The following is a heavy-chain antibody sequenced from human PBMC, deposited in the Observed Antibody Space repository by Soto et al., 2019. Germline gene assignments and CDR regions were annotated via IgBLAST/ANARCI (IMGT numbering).Heavy chain of an antibody. D-gene: IGHD3-3*02. CDR3: APPRIRPASFDF. CDR2: ISSSSSYI. Sequence: GGSLRLSCAASGFTFSSYSMNWVRQAPGKGLEWVSSISSSSSYIYYADSVKGRFTISRDNAKNSLYLQMNSLRAEDPTLFYCAPPRIRPASFDFWGQGTLVTVSS. CDR1: GFTFSSYS. J-gene: IGHJ4*02. V-gene: IGHV3-21*01.